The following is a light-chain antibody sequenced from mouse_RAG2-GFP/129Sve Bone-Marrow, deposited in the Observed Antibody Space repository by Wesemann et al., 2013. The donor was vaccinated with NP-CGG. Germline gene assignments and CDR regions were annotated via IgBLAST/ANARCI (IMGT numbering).Light chain of an antibody. CDR1: KCKFQL. CDR2: STS. Sequence: NVLTQSPAIMSASPGVKGHHDLQGQLKCKFQLLALVPAEVRCPTPKLWIYSTSNLASGVPARFSGSGSGTSYSLTISSVEAEDAATYYCQQYSGYPLTFGSGTKLEIK. V-gene: IGKV4-57-1*01. J-gene: IGKJ4*01. CDR3: QQYSGYPLT.